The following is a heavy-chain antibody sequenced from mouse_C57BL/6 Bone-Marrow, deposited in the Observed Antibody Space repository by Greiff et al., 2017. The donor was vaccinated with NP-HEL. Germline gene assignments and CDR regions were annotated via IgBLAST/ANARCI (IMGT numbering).Heavy chain of an antibody. CDR2: IYPGDGDT. Sequence: VKLVESGPELVKPGASVKISCKASGYAFSSSWMNWVKQRPGKGLEWIGRIYPGDGDTNYNGKFKGKATLTADKSSSTAYMQLSSLTSEDSAVYFCARRLRLRLFDYWGQGTTLTVSS. CDR1: GYAFSSSW. CDR3: ARRLRLRLFDY. J-gene: IGHJ2*01. V-gene: IGHV1-82*01. D-gene: IGHD3-2*02.